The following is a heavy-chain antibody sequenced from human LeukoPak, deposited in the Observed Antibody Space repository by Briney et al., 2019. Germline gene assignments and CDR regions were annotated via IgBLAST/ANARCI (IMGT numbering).Heavy chain of an antibody. CDR1: GITFSDYY. CDR2: IYSGGST. CDR3: ARATYDSSGYYFDY. Sequence: GGSLRLSCAASGITFSDYYMSWIRQAPWKGLEWVSVIYSGGSTYYADSVKGRFTISRDNSKNTLYLQMNSLRAEDTAVYYCARATYDSSGYYFDYWGQGTLVTVSS. J-gene: IGHJ4*02. V-gene: IGHV3-53*01. D-gene: IGHD3-22*01.